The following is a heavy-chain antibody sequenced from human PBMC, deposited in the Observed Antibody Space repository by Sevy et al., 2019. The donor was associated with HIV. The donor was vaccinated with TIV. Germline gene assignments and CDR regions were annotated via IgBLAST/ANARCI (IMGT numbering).Heavy chain of an antibody. J-gene: IGHJ6*02. CDR3: AKGNPSIAVAGTEGMDV. V-gene: IGHV3-9*01. Sequence: GGSLRLSCAASGFTFDDYAMHWVRQAPGKGLEWVSSISWSSGSIGYADSVKGRFTISRDNAKNSLYLQMESLRAEDTALYYCAKGNPSIAVAGTEGMDVWGQGTTVTVSS. CDR2: ISWSSGSI. D-gene: IGHD6-19*01. CDR1: GFTFDDYA.